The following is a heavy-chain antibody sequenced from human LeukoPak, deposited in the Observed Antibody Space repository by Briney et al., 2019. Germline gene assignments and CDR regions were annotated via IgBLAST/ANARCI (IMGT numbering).Heavy chain of an antibody. CDR1: GFTFSSYA. CDR2: ISYDGSNK. J-gene: IGHJ4*02. D-gene: IGHD2-2*01. Sequence: GRSLRLSCAASGFTFSSYAMHWVRQAPGKGLEWVAVISYDGSNKYYADYVKGRFTISRDNSKNTLYLQMNSLRAEDTAVYYCARDWTVVVPAGSDSDYWGQGTLVTVSS. CDR3: ARDWTVVVPAGSDSDY. V-gene: IGHV3-30-3*01.